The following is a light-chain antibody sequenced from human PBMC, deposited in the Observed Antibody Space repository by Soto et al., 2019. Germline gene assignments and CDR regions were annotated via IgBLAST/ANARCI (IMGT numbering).Light chain of an antibody. CDR1: NIGSQS. CDR2: DDC. CDR3: QVWDSSSDHYV. J-gene: IGLJ1*01. V-gene: IGLV3-21*02. Sequence: SYALTQPPSVSVAPGQTARITCEGNNIGSQSVYWYQQKPGLAPVLVVCDDCDRPSGIPERFSGSKSGNTATLTLSRVEAGDEADYYCQVWDSSSDHYVFGTGTKVTVL.